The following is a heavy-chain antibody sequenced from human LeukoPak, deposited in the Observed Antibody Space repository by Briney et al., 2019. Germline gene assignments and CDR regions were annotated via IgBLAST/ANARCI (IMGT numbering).Heavy chain of an antibody. Sequence: GGSLRLSCAASGFTFSFAAMTWVRQGPGKGLEWVSDISGSGGNTYNADSVKGRFTISRDSSKNTLYLELNSLRVEDTATFYCAKGQELDDGVFDSWGQGTMVTVSS. V-gene: IGHV3-23*01. CDR2: ISGSGGNT. CDR3: AKGQELDDGVFDS. D-gene: IGHD1-1*01. CDR1: GFTFSFAA. J-gene: IGHJ4*02.